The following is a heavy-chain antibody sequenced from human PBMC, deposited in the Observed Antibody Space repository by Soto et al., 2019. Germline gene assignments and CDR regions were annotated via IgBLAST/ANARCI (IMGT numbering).Heavy chain of an antibody. D-gene: IGHD6-13*01. J-gene: IGHJ5*02. V-gene: IGHV4-34*01. CDR2: INHSGST. CDR1: GGSFSGYY. CDR3: ARAWSSSWYGGNWFDP. Sequence: SETLSLTCAVYGGSFSGYYWSWIRQPPGKGLEWIGEINHSGSTNYNPSLKSRVTISVDTSKNQFSLKLSSVTAAGTAVYYCARAWSSSWYGGNWFDPWGQGTLVTVSS.